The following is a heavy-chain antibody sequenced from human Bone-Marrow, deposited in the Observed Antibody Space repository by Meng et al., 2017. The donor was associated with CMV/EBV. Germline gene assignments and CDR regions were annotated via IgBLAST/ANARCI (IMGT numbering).Heavy chain of an antibody. D-gene: IGHD2-15*01. J-gene: IGHJ4*02. Sequence: GGSLRLSCAASGFTFSSYEMNWVRQAPGKGLEWVSIIYSGGGTYYADSVKGRFTTSRDKSKNTVYLQMNSLRAEDTAVYYCATITPYYSGGSCSHFDFWGQGTLVTVSS. CDR3: ATITPYYSGGSCSHFDF. CDR2: IYSGGGT. V-gene: IGHV3-53*01. CDR1: GFTFSSYE.